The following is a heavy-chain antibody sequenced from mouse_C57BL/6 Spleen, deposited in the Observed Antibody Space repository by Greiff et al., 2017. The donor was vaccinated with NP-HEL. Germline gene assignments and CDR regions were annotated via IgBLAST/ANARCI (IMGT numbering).Heavy chain of an antibody. V-gene: IGHV3-6*01. CDR2: ISYDGSN. D-gene: IGHD1-1*01. Sequence: EVKLQESGPGLVKPSQSLSLTCSVTGYSITSGYYWNWIRQFPGNKLEWMGYISYDGSNNYNPSLKNRISITRDTSKNQFFLKLNSVTTEDTATYYCARITTVVAKGYFDVWGTGTTVTVSS. CDR3: ARITTVVAKGYFDV. J-gene: IGHJ1*03. CDR1: GYSITSGYY.